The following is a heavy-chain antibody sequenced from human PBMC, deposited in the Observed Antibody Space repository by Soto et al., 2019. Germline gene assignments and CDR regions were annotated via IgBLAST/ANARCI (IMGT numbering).Heavy chain of an antibody. V-gene: IGHV1-8*01. CDR2: MNPNSGNT. CDR1: GYTFTSYD. J-gene: IGHJ6*03. D-gene: IGHD6-13*01. Sequence: QVQLVQSGAEVKKPGASVKVSCKASGYTFTSYDINWVRQATGQGLEWMGWMNPNSGNTGYAQKFQGRVTMTRNTSISTAYMELSSLRSEDTAVYYCARGSYSSSWVYYYYYMDVWGKGTTVTVSS. CDR3: ARGSYSSSWVYYYYYMDV.